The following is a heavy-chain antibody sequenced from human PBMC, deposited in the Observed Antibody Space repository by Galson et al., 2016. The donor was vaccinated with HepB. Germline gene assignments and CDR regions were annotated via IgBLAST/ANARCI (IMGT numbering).Heavy chain of an antibody. Sequence: PALVKPTQTLTLTCTFSGFSLNTLGMSVAWIRQPPGQALEWLTLIYWDDDRRYTPSLKNRLTITKDTPKNQVVLTLTNVDAEDTATYFCAHSSFVSGSYRNRQFDYWGQGTLVTVSS. CDR1: GFSLNTLGMS. CDR2: IYWDDDR. V-gene: IGHV2-5*02. CDR3: AHSSFVSGSYRNRQFDY. J-gene: IGHJ4*02. D-gene: IGHD3-16*02.